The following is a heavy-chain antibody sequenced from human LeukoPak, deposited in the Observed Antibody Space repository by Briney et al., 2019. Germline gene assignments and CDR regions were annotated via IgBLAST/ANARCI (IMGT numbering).Heavy chain of an antibody. CDR1: GGSISSGGYS. D-gene: IGHD1-26*01. V-gene: IGHV4-30-2*01. CDR2: IYHSGST. J-gene: IGHJ5*02. Sequence: PSETLSLTCAVSGGSISSGGYSWSWIRQPPGKGLEWIGYIYHSGSTYYNPSLKSRVTISVDRSKNQFSLKLSSVTAADTAVYYCARDPARIVGATTEGRWFDPWGQGTLVTVSS. CDR3: ARDPARIVGATTEGRWFDP.